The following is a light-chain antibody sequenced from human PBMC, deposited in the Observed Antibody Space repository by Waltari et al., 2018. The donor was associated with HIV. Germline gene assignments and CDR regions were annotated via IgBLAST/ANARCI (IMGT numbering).Light chain of an antibody. J-gene: IGKJ4*01. V-gene: IGKV3-20*01. Sequence: EIVLTQSPGTLSLSPGETATLTCRASQSVSSSYLACYQQKPGQAPRLLIYGSSSRATGIPDRFSGSGSGTDFTLTISRLEPEDFAVYYCQQYGSSSLTFGGGTKVEIK. CDR1: QSVSSSY. CDR2: GSS. CDR3: QQYGSSSLT.